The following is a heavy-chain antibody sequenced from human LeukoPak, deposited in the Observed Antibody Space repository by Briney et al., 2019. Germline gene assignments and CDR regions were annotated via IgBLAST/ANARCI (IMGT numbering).Heavy chain of an antibody. Sequence: GASVKVSCKASGYTFTSYGISWVRQAPGQGLEWMGWISAYNGNTNYAQKLQGRVTMTTDTSTSTAYMELRSLRSDDTAVYYCARDLGGAGSYFFPYYGMDVWGQGTSVTVSS. CDR3: ARDLGGAGSYFFPYYGMDV. CDR2: ISAYNGNT. V-gene: IGHV1-18*01. D-gene: IGHD3-10*01. J-gene: IGHJ6*02. CDR1: GYTFTSYG.